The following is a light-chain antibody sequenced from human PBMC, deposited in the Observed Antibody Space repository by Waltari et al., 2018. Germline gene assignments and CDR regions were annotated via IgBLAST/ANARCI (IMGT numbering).Light chain of an antibody. J-gene: IGKJ1*01. CDR3: LQHKTYPWT. CDR2: TVS. Sequence: DIQMTQSPSAMSASVGDRVTITCRASQGIGNSLAWFQQKPGKTPERLIYTVSRLQNEVPSRFSVSGSGTEFTLTISSLQPEDFATYYCLQHKTYPWTFGQGTKVEIK. V-gene: IGKV1-17*03. CDR1: QGIGNS.